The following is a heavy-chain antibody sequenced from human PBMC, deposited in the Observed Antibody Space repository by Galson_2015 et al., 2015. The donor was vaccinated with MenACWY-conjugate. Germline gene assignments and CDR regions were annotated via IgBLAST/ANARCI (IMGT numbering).Heavy chain of an antibody. CDR1: GYSFTTYW. CDR3: ERHKGLKGAVDI. CDR2: IYPGDSDT. Sequence: QSGAEVKKPGESLKISCKASGYSFTTYWIVWVRQMPGKGLEWMGIIYPGDSDTRYSPSFQGQVTISADKSNNTAHLQWSGLKASDTAMDYCERHKGLKGAVDIWGQGTMVTVSS. V-gene: IGHV5-51*01. J-gene: IGHJ3*02. D-gene: IGHD2-8*01.